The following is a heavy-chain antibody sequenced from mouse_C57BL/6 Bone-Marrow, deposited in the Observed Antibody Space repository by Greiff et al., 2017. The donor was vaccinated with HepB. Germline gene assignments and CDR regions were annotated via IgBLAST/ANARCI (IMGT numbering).Heavy chain of an antibody. V-gene: IGHV1-59*01. CDR2: IDPSDSYT. CDR3: YYDYDNYFDY. J-gene: IGHJ2*01. D-gene: IGHD2-4*01. CDR1: GYTFTSYW. Sequence: QVQLQQPGAELVRPGTSVKLSCKASGYTFTSYWMHGVKRRPGQGLEWIGVIDPSDSYTNYNQKFKGKATLTVDTSSSTAYMQLSSLTSEDSAVYYCYYDYDNYFDYWGQGTTLTVSS.